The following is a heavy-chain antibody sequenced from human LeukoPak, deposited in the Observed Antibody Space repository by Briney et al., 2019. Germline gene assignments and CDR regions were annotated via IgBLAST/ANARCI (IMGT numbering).Heavy chain of an antibody. J-gene: IGHJ5*02. CDR3: ARDPLRSYNWFDP. Sequence: PGGSLRLSCAASGFTFSSYSMNWVRQAPGKGLEWVSSISSSSSYIYYADSVKGRFTISRDNAKNSLYLQMNSLRAEDTAVYYCARDPLRSYNWFDPGGQGTLVTVSS. V-gene: IGHV3-21*01. CDR2: ISSSSSYI. CDR1: GFTFSSYS.